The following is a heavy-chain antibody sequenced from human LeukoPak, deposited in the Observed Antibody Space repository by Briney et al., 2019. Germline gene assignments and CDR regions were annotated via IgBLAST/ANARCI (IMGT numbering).Heavy chain of an antibody. Sequence: GGSLRLSCAASGFAFSTYTLNWVRQAPGKGLEWLSYVTLNGRSVHYADSVKGRFTISRDNAKNSLYLQMNSLRVEDTAVYYCARDHNWGFDYWGQGTLVTVSS. CDR1: GFAFSTYT. V-gene: IGHV3-48*01. D-gene: IGHD1-1*01. CDR2: VTLNGRSV. CDR3: ARDHNWGFDY. J-gene: IGHJ4*02.